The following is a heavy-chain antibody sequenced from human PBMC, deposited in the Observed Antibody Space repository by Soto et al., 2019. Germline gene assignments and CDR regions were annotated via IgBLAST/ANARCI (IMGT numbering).Heavy chain of an antibody. J-gene: IGHJ4*02. CDR1: GYTFTSYY. CDR3: ARVSPLVNGDYVSPFDY. CDR2: INPSGGST. D-gene: IGHD4-17*01. V-gene: IGHV1-46*01. Sequence: QVQLVQSGAEVKKPGASVKVSCKASGYTFTSYYMHWVRQAPGQGLEWMGIINPSGGSTSYAQKFQDRVTMTRDTSTSTVYMELSSLRSEDTAVYYCARVSPLVNGDYVSPFDYWGQGTLVTVSS.